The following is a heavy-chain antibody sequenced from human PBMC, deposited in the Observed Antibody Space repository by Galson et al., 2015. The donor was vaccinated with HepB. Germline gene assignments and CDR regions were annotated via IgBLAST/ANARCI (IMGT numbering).Heavy chain of an antibody. Sequence: LSLTCTVSGGSLSSTSYYWSWIRQPAGKGLEWIGRVYSSGSSKYNPSLKSRVTMSVDTSKNQFSLKLSSVTAADTAVYYCARALTYYDILTGYYPQCYFDYWGQGTLVTVSS. V-gene: IGHV4-61*02. D-gene: IGHD3-9*01. J-gene: IGHJ4*02. CDR2: VYSSGSS. CDR3: ARALTYYDILTGYYPQCYFDY. CDR1: GGSLSSTSYY.